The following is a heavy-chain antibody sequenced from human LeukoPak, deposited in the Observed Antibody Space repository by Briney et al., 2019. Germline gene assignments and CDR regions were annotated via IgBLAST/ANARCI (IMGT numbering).Heavy chain of an antibody. D-gene: IGHD6-13*01. Sequence: GGSLRLSCAASGFTFRDSAMSWVRQAPGKGLEWVSLISFSGGNTYYTDSVKGRFTISRDNSKNTLFLQMNSLRAEDTAVYYCAKPPSIAAAGSLFDYWGQGTLVTVSS. CDR2: ISFSGGNT. V-gene: IGHV3-23*01. J-gene: IGHJ4*02. CDR1: GFTFRDSA. CDR3: AKPPSIAAAGSLFDY.